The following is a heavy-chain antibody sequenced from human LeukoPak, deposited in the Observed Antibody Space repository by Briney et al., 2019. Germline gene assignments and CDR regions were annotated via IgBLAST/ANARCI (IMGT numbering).Heavy chain of an antibody. Sequence: SETLSLTCNVSGGSVSSSNHHWAWIRQSPGMGLEWDGTFFSTGRTYQNPDPSLKGRVTLSVDTSRNQFSLQLRSLTAADTAIFYCASIPGSGTSWYHFDNWGQGTLVTVSS. D-gene: IGHD6-13*01. J-gene: IGHJ4*02. V-gene: IGHV4-39*01. CDR1: GGSVSSSNHH. CDR2: FFSTGRT. CDR3: ASIPGSGTSWYHFDN.